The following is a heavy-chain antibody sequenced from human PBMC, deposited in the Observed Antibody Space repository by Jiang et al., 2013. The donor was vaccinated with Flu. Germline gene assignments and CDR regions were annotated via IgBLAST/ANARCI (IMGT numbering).Heavy chain of an antibody. D-gene: IGHD2-15*01. J-gene: IGHJ4*02. CDR3: ASPGYCSGGSCYSLDY. Sequence: GLVKPSETLSLTCTVSGGSISSSSYYWGWIRQPPGKGLEWIGSIYYSGSTYYNPSLKSRVTISVDTSKNQFSLKLSSVTAADTAVYYCASPGYCSGGSCYSLDYWGQGTLVTVSS. V-gene: IGHV4-39*01. CDR1: GGSISSSSYY. CDR2: IYYSGST.